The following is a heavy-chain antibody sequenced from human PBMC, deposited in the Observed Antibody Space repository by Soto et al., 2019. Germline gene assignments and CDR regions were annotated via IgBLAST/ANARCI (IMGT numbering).Heavy chain of an antibody. CDR3: AKDQIGYYIAAAGTDY. D-gene: IGHD6-13*01. J-gene: IGHJ4*02. CDR1: GFTFSSYA. V-gene: IGHV3-23*01. CDR2: ISGSGGRT. Sequence: EVQLLESGGGLVQPGGSLRLSCAASGFTFSSYAMSWVRQAPGKGLEWVSAISGSGGRTYYADSVKGRFTISRDNSKNTLYLQMNSLRAEDTAVYYCAKDQIGYYIAAAGTDYWGQGTLVTVSS.